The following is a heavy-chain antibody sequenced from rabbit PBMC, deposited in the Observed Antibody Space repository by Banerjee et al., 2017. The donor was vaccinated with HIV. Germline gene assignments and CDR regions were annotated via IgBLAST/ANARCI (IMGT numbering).Heavy chain of an antibody. CDR3: ARRYASRSGYPDAFDP. V-gene: IGHV1S45*01. CDR2: ISSGDT. Sequence: QEQLVESGGGLVQPGGSLKLSCKASGFDFSSYYMSWVRQAPGKGLEWIGYISSGDTYYANWAKGRFTISKTSSTTVTLQMTSLTAADTATYFCARRYASRSGYPDAFDPWGPGTLVTVS. CDR1: GFDFSSYYM. J-gene: IGHJ2*01. D-gene: IGHD1-1*01.